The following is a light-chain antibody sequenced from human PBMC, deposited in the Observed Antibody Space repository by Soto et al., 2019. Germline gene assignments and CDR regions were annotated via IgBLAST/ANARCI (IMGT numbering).Light chain of an antibody. J-gene: IGLJ3*02. CDR2: GNS. V-gene: IGLV1-40*01. CDR1: SSNIGAGYD. CDR3: QFYDSSLSGCV. Sequence: QSVMTQPPSVTGAPGQRVTISCTGSSSNIGAGYDVHWYQQLPGTAPKLLIYGNSNRPSGVPDRFSGSKSGTSASLAITGLQAEDAADYYCQFYDSSLSGCVFGGGTKLTVL.